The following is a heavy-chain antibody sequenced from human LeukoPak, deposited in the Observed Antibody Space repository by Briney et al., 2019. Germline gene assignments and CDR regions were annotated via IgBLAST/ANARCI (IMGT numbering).Heavy chain of an antibody. J-gene: IGHJ5*02. D-gene: IGHD3-10*01. V-gene: IGHV4-31*03. CDR1: GGSISSGGYY. Sequence: SETLSLTCTVSGGSISSGGYYWSWIRQHPGKGLEWIGCTYYSGITHYNPSLKSRVSTSVDRSKNQFSLKLSSVTAADTAVYYCAGADSGSYNWFDPWGQGTLVTVSS. CDR3: AGADSGSYNWFDP. CDR2: TYYSGIT.